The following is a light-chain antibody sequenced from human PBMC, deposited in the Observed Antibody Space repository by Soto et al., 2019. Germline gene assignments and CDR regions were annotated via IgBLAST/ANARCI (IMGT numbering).Light chain of an antibody. CDR3: AAWDDSLNGFWV. V-gene: IGLV1-44*01. CDR2: SNN. J-gene: IGLJ3*02. Sequence: QSVLTQPPSSSGTPGQRVTISCSGRSSSIGSNTVNWYQQLPGTAPKLLIYSNNQRPSGVPDRFSGSKSGTSASLAISGLQSEDVADYYSAAWDDSLNGFWVFGGGTKLTV. CDR1: SSSIGSNT.